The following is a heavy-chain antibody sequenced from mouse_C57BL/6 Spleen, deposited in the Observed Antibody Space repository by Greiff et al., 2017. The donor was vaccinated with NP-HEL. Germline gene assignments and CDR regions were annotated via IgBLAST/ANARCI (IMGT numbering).Heavy chain of an antibody. J-gene: IGHJ2*01. Sequence: VQLQQSGAELVKPGASVKLSCKASGYTFTSYWMHWVKQRPGQGLEWIGMIHPNSGSTNYNEKFKSKATLTVDKSSSTAYMQLSSLTYEDSAVYHCARDDTTVVAPDYWGQGTTLTVSS. D-gene: IGHD1-1*01. CDR2: IHPNSGST. CDR3: ARDDTTVVAPDY. V-gene: IGHV1-64*01. CDR1: GYTFTSYW.